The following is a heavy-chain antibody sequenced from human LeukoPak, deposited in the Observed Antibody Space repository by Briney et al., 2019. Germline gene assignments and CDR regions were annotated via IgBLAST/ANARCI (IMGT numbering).Heavy chain of an antibody. D-gene: IGHD6-19*01. J-gene: IGHJ4*02. CDR2: IRSKANSYAT. V-gene: IGHV3-73*01. CDR1: GFNFTGSA. Sequence: PGGSLTLSCAASGFNFTGSAMHWVRQASGEGLEWVGRIRSKANSYATAYAASVKGRFTISRDDSKNTAYLQMNSLKPEDTAVYYCTRHPDRQSRTAVAGDYWGQGTLVTVSS. CDR3: TRHPDRQSRTAVAGDY.